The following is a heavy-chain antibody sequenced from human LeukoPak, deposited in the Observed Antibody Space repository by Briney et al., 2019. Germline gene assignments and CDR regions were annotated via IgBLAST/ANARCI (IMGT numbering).Heavy chain of an antibody. CDR3: VREVAGYRYGPNWFDP. J-gene: IGHJ5*02. CDR2: INTDASST. D-gene: IGHD5-18*01. Sequence: GGSLRLSCAASGFTFSNYWMHWVRQAPGKGLVWVSRINTDASSTIYADSVKGRFTISRDNAKNTLYVQMNSLRAEDTAVYYCVREVAGYRYGPNWFDPWGQGTLVTVSS. CDR1: GFTFSNYW. V-gene: IGHV3-74*01.